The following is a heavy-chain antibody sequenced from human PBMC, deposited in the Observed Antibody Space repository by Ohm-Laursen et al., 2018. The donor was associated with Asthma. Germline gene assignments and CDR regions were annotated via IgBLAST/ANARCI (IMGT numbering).Heavy chain of an antibody. CDR3: ARVLSYYDHSSYYDRIDY. J-gene: IGHJ4*02. CDR1: GYTFTGYY. V-gene: IGHV1-2*06. D-gene: IGHD3-22*01. CDR2: INPNSGGT. Sequence: SVKVSCKASGYTFTGYYMHWVRQAPGQGLEWMGRINPNSGGTNYAQKFQGRVTMTRDTSISTAYMELRGLRSDDTAVYYCARVLSYYDHSSYYDRIDYWGQGSLVTVSS.